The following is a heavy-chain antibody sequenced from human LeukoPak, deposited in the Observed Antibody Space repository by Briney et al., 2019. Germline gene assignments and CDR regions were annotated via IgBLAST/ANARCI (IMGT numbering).Heavy chain of an antibody. Sequence: GGSLRLSCAASGFTFSSYSMNWVRQAPGKGLEWVSSISSNSHYIYYADSLRGRFTISRDNAKNSLYLQMNSLRAEDTAVYYCARDVSRISDYWGQETLVTVSS. V-gene: IGHV3-21*01. J-gene: IGHJ4*02. CDR1: GFTFSSYS. D-gene: IGHD2-15*01. CDR2: ISSNSHYI. CDR3: ARDVSRISDY.